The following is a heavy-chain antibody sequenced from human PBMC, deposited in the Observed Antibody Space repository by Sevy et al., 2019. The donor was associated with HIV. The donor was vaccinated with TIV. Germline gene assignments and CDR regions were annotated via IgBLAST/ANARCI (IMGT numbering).Heavy chain of an antibody. CDR2: ISYDGSNK. CDR1: GFTFSGYS. J-gene: IGHJ6*02. CDR3: ARGGGAHYYFDYGMDV. Sequence: GGYLRLSCAASGFTFSGYSMHCVRQAPGKGLEWVAVISYDGSNKYYVDSVKGRFTISRDNSKNTLYLQMNSLRAEDTTVYYCARGGGAHYYFDYGMDVWGQGTSVTVSS. V-gene: IGHV3-30-3*01. D-gene: IGHD3-16*01.